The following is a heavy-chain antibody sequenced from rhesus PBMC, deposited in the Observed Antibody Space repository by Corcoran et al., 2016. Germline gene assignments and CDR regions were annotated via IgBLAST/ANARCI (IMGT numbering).Heavy chain of an antibody. D-gene: IGHD4-29*01. J-gene: IGHJ4*01. CDR2: VDGRGNP. Sequence: QVQLQESGPGLVKPSETLSLTCAVSGGSISSSNWWSWIRQAPGEGLEWVGNVDGRGNPHYTPSLKSRATISKDTSKNQFSLKLNSVTAADTAVYYCTRHDYGSTAVFDYWGQGLLVTVSS. CDR1: GGSISSSNW. V-gene: IGHV4-65*02. CDR3: TRHDYGSTAVFDY.